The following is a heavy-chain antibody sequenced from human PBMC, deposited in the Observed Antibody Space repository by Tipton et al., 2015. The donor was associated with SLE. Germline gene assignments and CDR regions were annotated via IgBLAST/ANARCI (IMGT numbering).Heavy chain of an antibody. J-gene: IGHJ4*02. D-gene: IGHD2-15*01. CDR3: AKTDGSCYSGLNY. Sequence: SLRLSCSASGFTFPSYDMTWVRQAPGKGLEWVSCITNSGANTYYTDTVKGRFTISRDNSKNTLYLQMDSLRAEDTAVYYCAKTDGSCYSGLNYWGQGTLVTVSS. CDR1: GFTFPSYD. V-gene: IGHV3-23*01. CDR2: ITNSGANT.